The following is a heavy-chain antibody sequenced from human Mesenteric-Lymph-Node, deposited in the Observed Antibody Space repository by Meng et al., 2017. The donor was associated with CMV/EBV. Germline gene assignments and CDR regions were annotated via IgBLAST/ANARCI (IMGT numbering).Heavy chain of an antibody. D-gene: IGHD6-19*01. CDR2: IKYDGIEI. V-gene: IGHV3-7*01. J-gene: IGHJ5*02. CDR1: GLSFSNSW. CDR3: AREYSSGWYGDWFDP. Sequence: GESLKISCVVSGLSFSNSWMTWVRQAPGKEPEWVANIKYDGIEIHSVDSLRGRFTISRDNAKNSLYLQMNSLRTEDTAVYYCAREYSSGWYGDWFDPWGQGTLVTVSS.